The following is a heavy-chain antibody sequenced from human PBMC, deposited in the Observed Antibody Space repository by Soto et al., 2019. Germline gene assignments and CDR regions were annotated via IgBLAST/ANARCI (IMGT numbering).Heavy chain of an antibody. CDR2: ISYDGSNK. J-gene: IGHJ6*02. Sequence: QVQLVESGGGVVQPGRSLRLSCAASGFTFSSYAMHWVRQAPGKGLEWVAVISYDGSNKYHADSVKGRFTIARDNSKNTLKLQMNSRRAEHPDVYYCARYHSTYLHGMDVWGQGSTVTVS. D-gene: IGHD4-4*01. CDR1: GFTFSSYA. V-gene: IGHV3-30-3*01. CDR3: ARYHSTYLHGMDV.